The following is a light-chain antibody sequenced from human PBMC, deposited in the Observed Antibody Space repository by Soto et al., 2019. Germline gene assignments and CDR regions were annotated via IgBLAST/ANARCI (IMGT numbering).Light chain of an antibody. Sequence: QSALTQPASVSGSPGQSITISCTGTSSDVGGYNYVSWYQHHPGKAPQLIIYEVRHRPSGVSNRFSASKSGNTASLTISGLQAEDEADYYCSSKTSSSPGVLFGGGTKLTVL. CDR1: SSDVGGYNY. CDR3: SSKTSSSPGVL. CDR2: EVR. J-gene: IGLJ2*01. V-gene: IGLV2-14*01.